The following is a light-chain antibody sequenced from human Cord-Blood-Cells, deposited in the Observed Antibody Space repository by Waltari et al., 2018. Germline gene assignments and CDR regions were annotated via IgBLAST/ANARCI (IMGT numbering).Light chain of an antibody. V-gene: IGLV2-14*01. CDR2: DVS. J-gene: IGLJ1*01. CDR1: STDVGGYNY. CDR3: SSYTSSSTYV. Sequence: QSALTHPASVSGSPGQSIPISCTGTSTDVGGYNYVSWYQQHPDKAPKLMIYDVSKRPSGVSNRFSGSKSGNTASLTISGLQAEDEADYYCSSYTSSSTYVFGTGTKVTVL.